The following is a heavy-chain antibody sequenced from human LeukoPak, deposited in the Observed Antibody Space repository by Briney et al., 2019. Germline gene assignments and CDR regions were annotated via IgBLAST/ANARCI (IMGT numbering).Heavy chain of an antibody. V-gene: IGHV1-18*01. CDR1: GYTFTSYG. D-gene: IGHD3-3*01. CDR3: ATTYYDFWSGYYTRYYFDY. J-gene: IGHJ4*02. CDR2: ISAYNGNT. Sequence: ASVKVSCKASGYTFTSYGISWVRQAPGQGLEWMGWISAYNGNTNYAQKLQGRVTMTTDTSTSTAYMELRSLRSDDTAVYYCATTYYDFWSGYYTRYYFDYWGQGTLVTVPS.